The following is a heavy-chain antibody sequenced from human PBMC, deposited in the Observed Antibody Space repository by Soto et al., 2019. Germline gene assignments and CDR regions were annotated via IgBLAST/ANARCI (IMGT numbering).Heavy chain of an antibody. J-gene: IGHJ4*02. V-gene: IGHV4-59*08. CDR1: GGSISSYY. D-gene: IGHD4-17*01. CDR2: TYYSGST. CDR3: ARDYGDPGYFDY. Sequence: SETLCLTCTVSGGSISSYYWSWIRQPPGKGLEWIGYTYYSGSTNYNPSLKSRVTISVDTSKNQFSLKLSSVTAADTAVYYCARDYGDPGYFDYWGQGTLVTVSS.